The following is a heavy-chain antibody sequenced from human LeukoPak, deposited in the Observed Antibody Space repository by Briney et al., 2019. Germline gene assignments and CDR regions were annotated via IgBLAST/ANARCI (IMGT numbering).Heavy chain of an antibody. J-gene: IGHJ6*03. CDR2: ISAYNGNT. CDR3: ARETNYYYYYYMDV. Sequence: ASVTVSCKASGYTFTSYGISWVRQAPGQGLEWMGWISAYNGNTNYAQKLQGRVTMTTDTSTSTAYMELRSLRSDDTAVYYCARETNYYYYYYMDVWGKGTTVTVSS. CDR1: GYTFTSYG. V-gene: IGHV1-18*01.